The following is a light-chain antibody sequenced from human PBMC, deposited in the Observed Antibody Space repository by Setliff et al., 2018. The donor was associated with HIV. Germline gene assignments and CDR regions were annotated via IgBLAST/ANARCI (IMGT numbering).Light chain of an antibody. CDR3: CSYAGTYTYL. Sequence: QSALTQPRSVSGSPGQSVTFSCSGSDSDIGSYKYVSWYQHHPGKAPKLIIFDVNRRPSGVPARFSGSKSGDTASLTISGLQSEDEADYYCCSYAGTYTYLFGTGTKVT. CDR1: DSDIGSYKY. CDR2: DVN. V-gene: IGLV2-11*01. J-gene: IGLJ1*01.